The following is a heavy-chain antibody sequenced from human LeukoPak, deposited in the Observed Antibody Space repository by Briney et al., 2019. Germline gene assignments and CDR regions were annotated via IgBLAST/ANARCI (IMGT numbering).Heavy chain of an antibody. J-gene: IGHJ4*02. V-gene: IGHV3-7*03. CDR1: GFTFRSYW. D-gene: IGHD1-26*01. CDR3: AKRGAIGRYFDY. CDR2: IKQDGSEK. Sequence: GGSLRLSCAASGFTFRSYWMSWVRQAPGKGLEWVANIKQDGSEKYYADSVKGRFTISRDNAKNSLYLQMHSLRAEDTAVYYCAKRGAIGRYFDYWGQGSLVTVSS.